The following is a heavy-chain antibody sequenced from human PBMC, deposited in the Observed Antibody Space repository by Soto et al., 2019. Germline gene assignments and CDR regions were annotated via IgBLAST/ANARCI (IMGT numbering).Heavy chain of an antibody. CDR2: ISYDGSNK. J-gene: IGHJ4*02. D-gene: IGHD5-12*01. CDR1: GFTFSSYG. V-gene: IGHV3-30*18. CDR3: AKARSDSGYESFDY. Sequence: GESLKISCAASGFTFSSYGMHWVRQAPGKGLEWVAVISYDGSNKYYADSVKGRFTISRDNSKNTLYLQMNSLRAEDTAVYYCAKARSDSGYESFDYWGQGTLVTVSS.